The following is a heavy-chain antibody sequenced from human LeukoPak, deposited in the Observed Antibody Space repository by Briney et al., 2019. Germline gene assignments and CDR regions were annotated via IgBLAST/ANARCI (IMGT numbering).Heavy chain of an antibody. J-gene: IGHJ5*02. CDR2: IIPIFGTA. CDR1: GGTFTSYA. Sequence: SVKLSCKASGGTFTSYAISWVRQAPGQGLEWMGGIIPIFGTAIYAQKFQGRVTITADESTSTAYMELSSLRSEDTAVYYCARAVSTGDLVVDNWFDPWGQGTLVTVSS. D-gene: IGHD7-27*01. V-gene: IGHV1-69*13. CDR3: ARAVSTGDLVVDNWFDP.